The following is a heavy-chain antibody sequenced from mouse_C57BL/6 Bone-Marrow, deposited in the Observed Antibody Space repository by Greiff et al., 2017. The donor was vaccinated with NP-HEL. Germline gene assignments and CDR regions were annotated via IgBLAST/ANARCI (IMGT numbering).Heavy chain of an antibody. CDR2: IDPSDSYT. CDR3: ASHYYGSSHYWYFDV. Sequence: QVQLQQSGAELVRPGTSVKLSCKASGYTFTSYWMHWVKQRPGQGLEWIGVIDPSDSYTNYNQKFKGKATLTVDTSSSTAYMQLSSLTSEDSAVYYCASHYYGSSHYWYFDVWGTGTTVTVSS. D-gene: IGHD1-1*01. V-gene: IGHV1-59*01. CDR1: GYTFTSYW. J-gene: IGHJ1*03.